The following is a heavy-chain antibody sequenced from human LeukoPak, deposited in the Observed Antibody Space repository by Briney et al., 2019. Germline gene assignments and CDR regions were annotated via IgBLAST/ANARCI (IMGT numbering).Heavy chain of an antibody. CDR1: GFTVSSNS. CDR2: ISSSSSYI. J-gene: IGHJ4*02. D-gene: IGHD2-15*01. V-gene: IGHV3-21*01. Sequence: GGSLRLSCAASGFTVSSNSMNWVRQVPGKGLEWVSSISSSSSYIYYADSVKGRFTISRDNAKNSLYLQMNSLRAEDTAVYYCARGKSGGHIGDYFDYWGQGTLVTVSS. CDR3: ARGKSGGHIGDYFDY.